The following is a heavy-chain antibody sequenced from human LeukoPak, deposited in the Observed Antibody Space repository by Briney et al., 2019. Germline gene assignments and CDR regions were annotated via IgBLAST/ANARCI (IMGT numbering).Heavy chain of an antibody. D-gene: IGHD1-26*01. V-gene: IGHV3-23*01. CDR3: AKDLISGSYSPEYFQH. CDR2: ISGSGGST. J-gene: IGHJ1*01. CDR1: GFTFSSYA. Sequence: GGSLRLSCAASGFTFSSYAMSWVRQAPGKGLEWVSAISGSGGSTYYADSVKGRFTISRDNSKNTLYLQMNSLRAEDMAVYYCAKDLISGSYSPEYFQHWGQGTLVTVSS.